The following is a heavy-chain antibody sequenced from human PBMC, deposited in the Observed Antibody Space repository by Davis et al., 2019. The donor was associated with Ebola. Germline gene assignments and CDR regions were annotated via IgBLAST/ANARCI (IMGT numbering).Heavy chain of an antibody. J-gene: IGHJ4*02. V-gene: IGHV5-51*01. D-gene: IGHD3-10*01. Sequence: GESLKISCEGSGYSFTSYWIGWVRQMPGKGLEWMGIIYPGDSDTRYSPSFQGQVTISADKSISTAYLQWSSLKASDTAMYYCARQFWSDGVSVGWAGLYGSGIPPDYWGQGTLVTVSS. CDR1: GYSFTSYW. CDR2: IYPGDSDT. CDR3: ARQFWSDGVSVGWAGLYGSGIPPDY.